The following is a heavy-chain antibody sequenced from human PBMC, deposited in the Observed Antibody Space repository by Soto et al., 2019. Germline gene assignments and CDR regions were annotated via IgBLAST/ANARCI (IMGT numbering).Heavy chain of an antibody. CDR2: ISGSGGIT. J-gene: IGHJ4*02. V-gene: IGHV3-23*01. D-gene: IGHD1-1*01. CDR3: AKSLSASPNYFFDS. CDR1: GFPFSSYA. Sequence: VGSLRLSCAASGFPFSSYAMSWVRQAPGKGLEWVSGISGSGGITYYADSVKGRFTISRDNSKNTLYLQMNSLRADDTAVYFCAKSLSASPNYFFDSWGQGTLVTVSS.